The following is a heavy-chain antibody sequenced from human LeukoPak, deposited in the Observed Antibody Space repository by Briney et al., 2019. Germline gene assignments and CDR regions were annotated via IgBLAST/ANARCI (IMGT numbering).Heavy chain of an antibody. CDR1: GGSISSGGYS. CDR2: IYHSGST. J-gene: IGHJ5*02. Sequence: SQTLSLTCAVSGGSISSGGYSWSWLRQPPGKGLEWIGYIYHSGSTYYHPSLKSRVTISVDRSKNQFSLKLSSVTAADTAVYYCARSSLWFGEGFDPWGQGTLVTVSS. CDR3: ARSSLWFGEGFDP. V-gene: IGHV4-30-2*01. D-gene: IGHD3-10*01.